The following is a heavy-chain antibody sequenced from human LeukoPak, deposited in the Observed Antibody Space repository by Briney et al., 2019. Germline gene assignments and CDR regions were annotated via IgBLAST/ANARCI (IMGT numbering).Heavy chain of an antibody. D-gene: IGHD5-18*01. CDR1: GFTFSAYA. Sequence: PGGSLRLSCAASGFTFSAYAMSWVRQAPGKGPEWVSAMSGSGGRTFSGDSVKGRFTISRDNSKNTLYLQMNSLRAEDTAIYYCAKDRGSYGYLADDAFDIWGQGTMVTVSS. V-gene: IGHV3-23*01. CDR3: AKDRGSYGYLADDAFDI. J-gene: IGHJ3*02. CDR2: MSGSGGRT.